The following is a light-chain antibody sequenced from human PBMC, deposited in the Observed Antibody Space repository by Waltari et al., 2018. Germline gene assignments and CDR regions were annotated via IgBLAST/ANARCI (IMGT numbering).Light chain of an antibody. V-gene: IGLV7-43*01. CDR1: TGEVTSGYF. J-gene: IGLJ3*02. CDR3: LLYHRGAQLWV. Sequence: QTVVTQEPSLTVSPGGTVTLTCASSTGEVTSGYFPIWFQRKPGHAPRALSYSRRNKRAGPPARFSGSLLGDKAALTLSAGQREDEAEYYCLLYHRGAQLWVFGGGTKQTVL. CDR2: SRR.